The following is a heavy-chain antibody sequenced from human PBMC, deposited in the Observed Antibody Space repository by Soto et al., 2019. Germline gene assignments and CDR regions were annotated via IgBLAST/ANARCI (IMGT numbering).Heavy chain of an antibody. CDR1: GFAFSTSD. CDR3: AKNLGDPGDV. CDR2: ISYDGGNQ. J-gene: IGHJ4*02. V-gene: IGHV3-30*18. Sequence: PGGSLRLSCAASGFAFSTSDIHWVRQAPGKGLEWVALISYDGGNQYYADSVKGRFTISRDNSKSTLYLQMNSLTTEDTAFYYSAKNLGDPGDVWCQGTLVTVSS. D-gene: IGHD4-17*01.